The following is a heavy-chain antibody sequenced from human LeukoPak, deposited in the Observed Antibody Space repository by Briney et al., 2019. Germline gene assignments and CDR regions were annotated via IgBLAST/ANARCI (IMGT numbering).Heavy chain of an antibody. D-gene: IGHD2-2*01. Sequence: GRSLRLSCAASGFTFSSYGMHWVRQAPGKGLEWVAVISYDGSNKYYADSVKGRFTISRDNSKNTLYLQMNSLRAEDTAVYYCAKSSYKSSTSHFDIWGQGTVVTVSS. V-gene: IGHV3-30*18. CDR3: AKSSYKSSTSHFDI. J-gene: IGHJ3*02. CDR1: GFTFSSYG. CDR2: ISYDGSNK.